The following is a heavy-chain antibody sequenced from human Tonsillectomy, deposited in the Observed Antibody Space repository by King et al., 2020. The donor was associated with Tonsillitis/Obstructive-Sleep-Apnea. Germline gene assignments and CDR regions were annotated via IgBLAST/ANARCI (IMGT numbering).Heavy chain of an antibody. CDR2: IYWDDDK. D-gene: IGHD3-3*01. CDR3: AHSPEYDFWSGFPKDWFDP. CDR1: GFSLSTSGVG. Sequence: ITLQESGPTLVKPTQTLTLTCTFSGFSLSTSGVGVGWIRQPPGKALEWLALIYWDDDKRYSPSLKSRLTITKDTSKNQVVLTVTNMDPVDTATYYCAHSPEYDFWSGFPKDWFDPWGQGTLVTVSS. J-gene: IGHJ5*02. V-gene: IGHV2-5*02.